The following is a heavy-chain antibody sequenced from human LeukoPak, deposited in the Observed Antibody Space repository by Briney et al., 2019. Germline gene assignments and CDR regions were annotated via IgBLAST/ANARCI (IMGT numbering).Heavy chain of an antibody. CDR2: IIPIFGTA. CDR3: ASPGGSGSYSDLDY. V-gene: IGHV1-69*13. CDR1: GGTFSSYA. Sequence: GASVKVSCKASGGTFSSYAISWVRQAPGQGLEWMGGIIPIFGTANYAQKFQGRVTITADESTSTAYMELSSRRSEDTAVYYCASPGGSGSYSDLDYWGQGTLVTVSS. D-gene: IGHD1-26*01. J-gene: IGHJ4*02.